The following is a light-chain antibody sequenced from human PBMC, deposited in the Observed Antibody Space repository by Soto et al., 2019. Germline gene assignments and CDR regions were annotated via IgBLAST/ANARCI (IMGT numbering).Light chain of an antibody. CDR2: EVT. CDR3: SSYGGTNNYVV. J-gene: IGLJ2*01. Sequence: QSALTQPPSASGSPGHSVTISCTGSNSDVGAYNYVSWYQQHPGKSPKLMIYEVTKRPSGVPDRFSGSKSGNTASLTVSGLQAEDEADYYCSSYGGTNNYVVFGGGTKVTVL. CDR1: NSDVGAYNY. V-gene: IGLV2-8*01.